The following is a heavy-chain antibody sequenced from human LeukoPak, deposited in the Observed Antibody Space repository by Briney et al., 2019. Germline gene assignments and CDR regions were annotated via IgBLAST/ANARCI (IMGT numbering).Heavy chain of an antibody. J-gene: IGHJ4*02. D-gene: IGHD2-2*01. V-gene: IGHV3-23*01. CDR3: AKDRTPIVVVPAVSLDY. Sequence: GGSLRLSCAASGFTFSSYAMSWVRQAPGKGLEWVSAISGSGGSTYYADSVKGRFTISRDNSKNTLYLQMNSLRAEDTAVYYCAKDRTPIVVVPAVSLDYWGQGTLVTVSS. CDR2: ISGSGGST. CDR1: GFTFSSYA.